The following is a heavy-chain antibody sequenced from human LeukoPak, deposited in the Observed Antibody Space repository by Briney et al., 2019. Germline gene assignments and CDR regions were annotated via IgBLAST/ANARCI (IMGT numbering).Heavy chain of an antibody. V-gene: IGHV3-33*01. CDR3: ARGGVVAAYNWFDP. J-gene: IGHJ5*02. CDR2: IWYDGSNK. CDR1: GFTFSSYG. D-gene: IGHD2-15*01. Sequence: GGSLRLSCAASGFTFSSYGMHWVRQAPGKGLEWVAVIWYDGSNKYYADSVKGRFTISRDNSKNTLYLQMNSLRAEDTAVYYCARGGVVAAYNWFDPWGQGTLVTVSS.